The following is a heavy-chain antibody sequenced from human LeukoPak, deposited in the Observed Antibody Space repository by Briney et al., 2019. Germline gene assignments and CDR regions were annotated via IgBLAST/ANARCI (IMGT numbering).Heavy chain of an antibody. J-gene: IGHJ4*02. Sequence: GGSLRLSCAASGFTFRNYAMSWVRQAPGKGLEWVSAIGRSGSSTYYADSVKGRFTISRDNSKDTLYLQMNSLRAEDTAVYYCAKRERERISWYFFDYWGQGTLVTVSS. V-gene: IGHV3-23*01. CDR2: IGRSGSST. CDR1: GFTFRNYA. D-gene: IGHD6-13*01. CDR3: AKRERERISWYFFDY.